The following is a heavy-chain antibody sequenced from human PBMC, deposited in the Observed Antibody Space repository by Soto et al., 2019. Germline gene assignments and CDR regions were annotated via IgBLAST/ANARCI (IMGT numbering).Heavy chain of an antibody. Sequence: ASVKVSCKASGYTFTSYDINWVRQATGQGLEWMGWMNPNSGDTGYAQKFQGRVTMTRNTSISTAYMELSSLRSEDTAVYYCARGQQLVFNYYYYYGMDVWGQGTTVTVSS. CDR2: MNPNSGDT. CDR3: ARGQQLVFNYYYYYGMDV. V-gene: IGHV1-8*01. J-gene: IGHJ6*02. CDR1: GYTFTSYD. D-gene: IGHD6-13*01.